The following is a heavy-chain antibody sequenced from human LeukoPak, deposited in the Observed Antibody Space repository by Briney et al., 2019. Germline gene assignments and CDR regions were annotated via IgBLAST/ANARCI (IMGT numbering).Heavy chain of an antibody. J-gene: IGHJ4*02. CDR3: AREEFLHEIDSSGYFVY. CDR2: VYSSGVG. D-gene: IGHD3-22*01. V-gene: IGHV4-4*07. CDR1: VGSITGYY. Sequence: SETLSLTCTVSVGSITGYYWNWIRQPAGQGLEWLGRVYSSGVGNYNPSLTSRVTMSVDTSKNQFSLKLTSLTAADTAVYYCAREEFLHEIDSSGYFVYWGQGTLVTVSS.